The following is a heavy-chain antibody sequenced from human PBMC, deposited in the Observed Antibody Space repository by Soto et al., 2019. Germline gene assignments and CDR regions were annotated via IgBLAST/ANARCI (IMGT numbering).Heavy chain of an antibody. V-gene: IGHV4-4*02. CDR1: GDSISSSIW. J-gene: IGHJ4*02. CDR3: ARLPRAAPYTYFYY. Sequence: ASETLSLTCTVFGDSISSSIWWSWVRQPPGKGLEWIGEVYHNGSTNYNSSLKSRVTVSVDTSTNQFSLKLTSVTAADTAIYYCARLPRAAPYTYFYYWGQGVLVTVSS. CDR2: VYHNGST. D-gene: IGHD6-6*01.